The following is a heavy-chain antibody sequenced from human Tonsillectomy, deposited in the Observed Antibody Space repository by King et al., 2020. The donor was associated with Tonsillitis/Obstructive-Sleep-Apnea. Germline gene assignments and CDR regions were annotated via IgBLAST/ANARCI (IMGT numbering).Heavy chain of an antibody. CDR2: ISYDGTNK. CDR3: ARTGGTGGFDY. V-gene: IGHV3-30*09. J-gene: IGHJ4*02. Sequence: VQLVESGGGVVQPGRSLRLSCAASGFTFSSYAMHWVRQAPGKGLEWVAVISYDGTNKYYADSVKGRFAISRDNSKNTLYLQMNGLGAEDTAVYYCARTGGTGGFDYWGQGTLVTVSS. D-gene: IGHD1/OR15-1a*01. CDR1: GFTFSSYA.